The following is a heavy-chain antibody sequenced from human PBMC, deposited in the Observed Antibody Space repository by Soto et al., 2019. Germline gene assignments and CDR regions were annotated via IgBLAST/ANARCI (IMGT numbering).Heavy chain of an antibody. V-gene: IGHV4-39*01. CDR2: IYYSGST. D-gene: IGHD3-10*01. CDR3: ARRLIWFGAYYFDY. CDR1: GGSISSSSYY. Sequence: QLQLQESGPGLVKPSETLSLTCTVSGGSISSSSYYWGWIRQPPGKGLEWIGSIYYSGSTYYNPSLKSRVTISVDTSKNQFSLKLSSVTAADTAVYYCARRLIWFGAYYFDYWGQGTLVTVSS. J-gene: IGHJ4*02.